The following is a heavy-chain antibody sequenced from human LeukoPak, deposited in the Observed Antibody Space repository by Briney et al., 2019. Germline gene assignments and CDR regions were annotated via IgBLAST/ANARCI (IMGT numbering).Heavy chain of an antibody. D-gene: IGHD3-22*01. V-gene: IGHV3-30-3*01. CDR2: ISYDGSNK. CDR3: ARESRITMIVVVLWDY. J-gene: IGHJ4*02. CDR1: GFTFSSYA. Sequence: PGGSLRLSCAASGFTFSSYAMHWVRQAPGKGLEWVAVISYDGSNKYYADSVKGRFTISRDNSKNTLYLQMNSLRAEDTAVYYCARESRITMIVVVLWDYWGQGTLVTVSS.